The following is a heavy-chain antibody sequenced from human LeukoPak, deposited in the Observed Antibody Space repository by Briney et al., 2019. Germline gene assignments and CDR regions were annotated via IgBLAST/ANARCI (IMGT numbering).Heavy chain of an antibody. V-gene: IGHV3-48*04. J-gene: IGHJ4*02. CDR1: GFTFSSYA. CDR2: IGNSNTPI. Sequence: GGSLRLSCAASGFTFSSYAMSWVRQAPGKGLECVSYIGNSNTPIYYADSVEGRFTISRDNARNSLYLQMNSLRAEDTAIYYCARLTSGWKFDYWGQGILVTVSS. CDR3: ARLTSGWKFDY. D-gene: IGHD6-19*01.